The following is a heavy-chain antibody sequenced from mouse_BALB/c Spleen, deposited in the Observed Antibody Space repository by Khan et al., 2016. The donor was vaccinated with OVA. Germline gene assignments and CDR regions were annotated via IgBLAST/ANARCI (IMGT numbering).Heavy chain of an antibody. CDR3: TRDRIDY. CDR1: GYTFTTYW. J-gene: IGHJ2*01. CDR2: INPTSGYT. Sequence: QVQLKQSGAERAKPGASVKMSCKASGYTFTTYWMHWVKQRPGQGLEWIGYINPTSGYTDYNEKFKDRATLSADKSSSTAYMQLSSLTSEDVRVYYCTRDRIDYGGQGTTLTVSS. V-gene: IGHV1-7*01.